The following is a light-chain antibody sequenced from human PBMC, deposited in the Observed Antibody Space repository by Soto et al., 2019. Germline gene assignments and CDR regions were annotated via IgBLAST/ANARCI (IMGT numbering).Light chain of an antibody. Sequence: EIVLTQSPGTLSLSPGERATLSCRASQSVSSSYLAWYQQKPGQAPRPLNYGASSRATGIPDRFSGSGFGTDFTLTISRLEPEDFAVYYCLQYGSSPYTFGQGTKLEIK. V-gene: IGKV3-20*01. J-gene: IGKJ2*01. CDR2: GAS. CDR3: LQYGSSPYT. CDR1: QSVSSSY.